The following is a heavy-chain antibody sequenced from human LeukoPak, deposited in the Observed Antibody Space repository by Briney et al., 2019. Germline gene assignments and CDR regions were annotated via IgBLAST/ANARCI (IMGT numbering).Heavy chain of an antibody. D-gene: IGHD5-24*01. CDR2: IKQDGGEK. Sequence: GGSLRLSCAASGFTFSSYWMSWVRQAPGKGLEWVANIKQDGGEKYYVDSVKGRFTISRDNAKNSLYLQMNSLRAEDTAVYYCARKEVMATTGPSFDYWGQGTLVTVSS. J-gene: IGHJ4*02. CDR3: ARKEVMATTGPSFDY. CDR1: GFTFSSYW. V-gene: IGHV3-7*03.